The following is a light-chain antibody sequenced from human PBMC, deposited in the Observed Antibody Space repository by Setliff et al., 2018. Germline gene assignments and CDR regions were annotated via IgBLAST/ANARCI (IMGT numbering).Light chain of an antibody. CDR1: SSDVGSYNL. CDR2: DVS. V-gene: IGLV2-23*02. Sequence: QSVLTQPASVSGSLGQSITISCTGTSSDVGSYNLVSWYQQHPGKAPKVMIYDVSKRPSGVSNRFSGSKSGNTASLTISGLQAEDEADYHCCSYAGSSTLNYVCGTGTKVTVL. J-gene: IGLJ1*01. CDR3: CSYAGSSTLNYV.